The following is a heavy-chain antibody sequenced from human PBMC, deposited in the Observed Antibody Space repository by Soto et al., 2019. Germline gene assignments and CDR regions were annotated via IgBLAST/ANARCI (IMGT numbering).Heavy chain of an antibody. CDR1: GFSFIGYT. CDR2: INGGGGTT. Sequence: GGSLRLSCAASGFSFIGYTMSWVRQAQWKGLEWISGINGGGGTTYYADSVKGRFTISRDDSKNILYLQMNSPRAEDTAIYYCAKDRHPDGIWTFDYWGRGTLVTVS. CDR3: AKDRHPDGIWTFDY. D-gene: IGHD3-9*01. V-gene: IGHV3-23*01. J-gene: IGHJ4*02.